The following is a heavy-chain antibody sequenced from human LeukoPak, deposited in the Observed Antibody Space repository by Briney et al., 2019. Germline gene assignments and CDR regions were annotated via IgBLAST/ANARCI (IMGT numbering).Heavy chain of an antibody. CDR3: ARMISGFSYGGWYYFDY. J-gene: IGHJ4*02. D-gene: IGHD4-23*01. CDR2: ISAYNGNT. V-gene: IGHV1-18*01. Sequence: ASVKVSCKASGYTFTSYGISWVRQAPGQGLEWMGWISAYNGNTNYAQKLQGRVTMTTDTSTSTDYMELRSLRSDDTAVYDCARMISGFSYGGWYYFDYWGQGTLVTVSS. CDR1: GYTFTSYG.